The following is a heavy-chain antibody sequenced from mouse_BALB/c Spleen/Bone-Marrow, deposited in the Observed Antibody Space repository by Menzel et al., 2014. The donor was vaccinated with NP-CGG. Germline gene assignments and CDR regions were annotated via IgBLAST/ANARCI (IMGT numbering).Heavy chain of an antibody. D-gene: IGHD2-1*01. Sequence: EVQLQQSGAELVKPGASVKLSCTASGFNIXDTYMHWVKQRPEQGLEWIGRIDPANGNTKYDPKFQGKATITADTSSNTAYLQLSSLTSEDTAVYYCARNGNYGAWFAHWGQGTLVTVSA. CDR2: IDPANGNT. V-gene: IGHV14-3*02. CDR1: GFNIXDTY. J-gene: IGHJ3*01. CDR3: ARNGNYGAWFAH.